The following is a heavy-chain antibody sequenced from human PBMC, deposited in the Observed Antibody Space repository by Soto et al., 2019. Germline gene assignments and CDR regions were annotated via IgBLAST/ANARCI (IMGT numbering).Heavy chain of an antibody. Sequence: GGSLRLSCVASGFTVSNFWMSWVRQAPGKGLEWVANIKQDGSEEYYGDSLKGRFTISRDNAKNSFYLQMNSLRVEDTAVYYCASPIDDSSAYGFQYWGQGTLVTVSS. CDR3: ASPIDDSSAYGFQY. CDR2: IKQDGSEE. D-gene: IGHD3-22*01. J-gene: IGHJ4*02. V-gene: IGHV3-7*01. CDR1: GFTVSNFW.